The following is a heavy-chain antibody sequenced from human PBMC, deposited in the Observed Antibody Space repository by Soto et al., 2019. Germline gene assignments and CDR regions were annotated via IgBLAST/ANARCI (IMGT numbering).Heavy chain of an antibody. CDR2: IYYSGST. D-gene: IGHD3-10*01. Sequence: PSETLSLTCTVSGGSISSYYWSWIRQPPGKGLEWIGYIYYSGSTNYNPSLKSRVTISVDTSKNQFSLKLSSVTAADTAVYYCASSTMVRGEWFDPWGQGTLVTVSS. CDR1: GGSISSYY. V-gene: IGHV4-59*08. J-gene: IGHJ5*02. CDR3: ASSTMVRGEWFDP.